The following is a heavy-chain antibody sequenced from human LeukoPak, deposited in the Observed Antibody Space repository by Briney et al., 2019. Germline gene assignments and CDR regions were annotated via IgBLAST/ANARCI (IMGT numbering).Heavy chain of an antibody. CDR1: GGTFSSYA. CDR3: AGLGGSNYYYGMDV. D-gene: IGHD4-11*01. Sequence: GSSVKVSCKASGGTFSSYAISWVRQAPGQGLEWMGGIIPIFGTANYAQKFQGRVTITADESTSTAYMELSSLRSEDTAVYYCAGLGGSNYYYGMDVWGQGTTVTVSS. CDR2: IIPIFGTA. V-gene: IGHV1-69*01. J-gene: IGHJ6*02.